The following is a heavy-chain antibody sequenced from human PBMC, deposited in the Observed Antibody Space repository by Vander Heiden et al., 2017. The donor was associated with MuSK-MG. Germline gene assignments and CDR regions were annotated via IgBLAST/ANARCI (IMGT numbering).Heavy chain of an antibody. CDR2: ISSSGSTI. V-gene: IGHV3-48*03. Sequence: EVQLVESGGGLVQPGGSLRLPCAASGFTFSSYEMNWVRQAPGKGLEWVSYISSSGSTIYYADSVKGRVTISRDNAKNSLYLQMNSLRAEDTAVYYCATSYCSSTSCYLHDAFDIWGQGTMVTVSS. J-gene: IGHJ3*02. CDR3: ATSYCSSTSCYLHDAFDI. D-gene: IGHD2-2*01. CDR1: GFTFSSYE.